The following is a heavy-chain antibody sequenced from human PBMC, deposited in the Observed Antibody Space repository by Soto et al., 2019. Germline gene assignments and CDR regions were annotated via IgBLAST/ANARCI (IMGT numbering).Heavy chain of an antibody. CDR3: ARRWGIVVVPAADPKNWFDP. CDR1: GRSFSSYY. Sequence: SETLSLTCALYGRSFSSYYWSWIRQPPGKGLDWIGEINHSGSTNYNPSLKSRVTISVDTSKNQFSLKLSSVTAADTAVYYCARRWGIVVVPAADPKNWFDPWGQGTLVTVSS. J-gene: IGHJ5*02. D-gene: IGHD2-2*01. V-gene: IGHV4-34*01. CDR2: INHSGST.